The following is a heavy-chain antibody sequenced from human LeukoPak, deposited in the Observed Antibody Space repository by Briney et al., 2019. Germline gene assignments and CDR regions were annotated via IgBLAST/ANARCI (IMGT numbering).Heavy chain of an antibody. CDR1: GFILNDYG. CDR2: IWFDKNQ. D-gene: IGHD4-23*01. J-gene: IGHJ4*02. CDR3: AKDWSYGGNSWKYFGS. V-gene: IGHV3-33*03. Sequence: GGSLRLSCAASGFILNDYGMHWVRQAPGKGLEWVADIWFDKNQHFADSVKGRIAISRDNSKNTVCLQINSLRADDTALYYCAKDWSYGGNSWKYFGSWGRGVLVTVSS.